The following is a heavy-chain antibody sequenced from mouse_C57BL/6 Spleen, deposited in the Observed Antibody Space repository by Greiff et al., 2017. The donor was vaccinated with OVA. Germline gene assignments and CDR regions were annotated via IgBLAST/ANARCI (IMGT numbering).Heavy chain of an antibody. CDR1: GFTFTDYY. CDR2: IRNKANGYTT. V-gene: IGHV7-3*01. J-gene: IGHJ1*03. D-gene: IGHD5-1*01. Sequence: EVKVVESGGGLVQPGGSLSLSCAASGFTFTDYYMSWVRQPPGKALEWLGFIRNKANGYTTEYSASVKGRFTISRYNSQSILYLQMNALRAEDSATYYCARYIDEYDWYFDFWGTGTTVTVSS. CDR3: ARYIDEYDWYFDF.